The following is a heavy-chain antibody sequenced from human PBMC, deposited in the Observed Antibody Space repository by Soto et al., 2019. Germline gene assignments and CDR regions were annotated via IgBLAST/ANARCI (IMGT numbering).Heavy chain of an antibody. V-gene: IGHV3-15*07. CDR3: IWQQDFYYGKAV. Sequence: EVQLVESGGGLVTPGGSLRLSCTGTGFSFSPAWMNWVRQAPGKGLEWVGRMKSYRGGGTTDYAATVQGRFTISRDDSKNTLYLQMNSLKFEDTALYFCIWQQDFYYGKAVLGQWTTVTVSS. J-gene: IGHJ6*02. CDR2: MKSYRGGGTT. CDR1: GFSFSPAW. D-gene: IGHD6-13*01.